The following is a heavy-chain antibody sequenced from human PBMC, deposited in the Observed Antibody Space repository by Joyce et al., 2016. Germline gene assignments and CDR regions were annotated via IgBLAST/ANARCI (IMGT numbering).Heavy chain of an antibody. Sequence: EVRLLESGGGLTQPGGSLRLSCAASGFTFSSFAMSWVRQVPGKGLECVSTLSDNVVSIYYANSVKGRLTSSRDNSNNALYQEMNSLRAGDTAIYYCAKHSDASWFHVPSYYDYWGQGTLVTVSS. CDR3: AKHSDASWFHVPSYYDY. CDR2: LSDNVVSI. CDR1: GFTFSSFA. D-gene: IGHD3-10*01. V-gene: IGHV3-23*01. J-gene: IGHJ4*02.